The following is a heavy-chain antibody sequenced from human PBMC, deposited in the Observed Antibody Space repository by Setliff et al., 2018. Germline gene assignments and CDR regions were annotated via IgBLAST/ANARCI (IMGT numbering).Heavy chain of an antibody. CDR3: ARGGMAAAGRKGVFEY. V-gene: IGHV1-46*01. CDR1: GYSLTGYY. J-gene: IGHJ4*02. CDR2: IHTGGGSA. D-gene: IGHD6-13*01. Sequence: ASVKVSCKTSGYSLTGYYMHWVRQAPGQGLEWMGIIHTGGGSASYAQKFQGRVTMTSDTSTRTVYMEVNSVRSDDTAIYYCARGGMAAAGRKGVFEYWGQGTQVTVSS.